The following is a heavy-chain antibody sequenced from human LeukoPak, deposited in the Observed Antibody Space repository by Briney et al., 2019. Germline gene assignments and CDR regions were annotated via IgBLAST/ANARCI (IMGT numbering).Heavy chain of an antibody. CDR1: GGSISSGSYY. J-gene: IGHJ4*02. V-gene: IGHV4-61*02. Sequence: SETLSLTCTVSGGSISSGSYYWSWIRQPAGKGLEWIGRIYTSGSTNYNPSLKSRVTISVDTSKNQFSLKLSSVTAADTAVYYCARGGAARPYFDYLGQGTLVTVSS. D-gene: IGHD6-6*01. CDR2: IYTSGST. CDR3: ARGGAARPYFDY.